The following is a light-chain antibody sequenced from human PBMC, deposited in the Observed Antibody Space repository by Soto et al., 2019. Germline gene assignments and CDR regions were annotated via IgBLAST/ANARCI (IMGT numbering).Light chain of an antibody. CDR2: DAS. CDR1: QYISTW. J-gene: IGKJ4*01. V-gene: IGKV1-5*01. Sequence: DIPMTQSPSTLSASVGDRVTFTCRASQYISTWLAWYQQTPGKAPKLLIFDASYLKGGVPSTFSGSGSGTEFTLTISSLQPDDFATYYCQQYKTHPLTFGGGTKVEIK. CDR3: QQYKTHPLT.